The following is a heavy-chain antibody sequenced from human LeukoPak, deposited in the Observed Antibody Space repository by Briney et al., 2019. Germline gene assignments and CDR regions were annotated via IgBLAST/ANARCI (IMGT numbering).Heavy chain of an antibody. CDR3: ARGGKGYSGYDSPFDY. Sequence: ASVKVSCKASGYTFTSYAMHWVRQAPGQRPEWMGWINAGNGNTKYFQKFQGRVTFTRDTSASTAYMELRSLRSDDTAVYYCARGGKGYSGYDSPFDYWGQGTLVTVSS. CDR1: GYTFTSYA. V-gene: IGHV1-3*01. J-gene: IGHJ4*02. D-gene: IGHD5-12*01. CDR2: INAGNGNT.